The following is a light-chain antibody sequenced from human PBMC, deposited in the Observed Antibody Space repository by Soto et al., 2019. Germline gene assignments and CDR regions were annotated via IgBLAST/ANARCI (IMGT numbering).Light chain of an antibody. CDR1: SSDVGGYNY. CDR2: EVS. V-gene: IGLV2-14*01. CDR3: SSYVRGNTVV. Sequence: QSALTQPASVSGSPGQSITISCTGTSSDVGGYNYVSWYQQHPGKAPKLMIYEVSNRPSGVSNRFSGSKSGNTASLTISGLQAEDEADYYCSSYVRGNTVVFGGGTKLTVL. J-gene: IGLJ3*02.